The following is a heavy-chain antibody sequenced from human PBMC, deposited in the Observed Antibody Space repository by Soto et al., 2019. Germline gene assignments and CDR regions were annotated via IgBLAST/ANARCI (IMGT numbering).Heavy chain of an antibody. CDR3: ARDPDSSGYYYFDY. CDR1: GFTFSSYA. J-gene: IGHJ4*02. Sequence: EVQLVESGGGLVQPGGSLSLSCAASGFTFSSYAMHWVRQAPGKGLEYVSAISSYGGSTYYANSVKGRFTISRDNSKNTLYLQMGSLRAEDMAVYYCARDPDSSGYYYFDYWGQGTLVTVSS. D-gene: IGHD3-22*01. V-gene: IGHV3-64*01. CDR2: ISSYGGST.